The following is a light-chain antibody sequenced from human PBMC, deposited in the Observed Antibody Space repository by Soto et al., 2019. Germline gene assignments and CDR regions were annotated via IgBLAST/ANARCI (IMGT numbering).Light chain of an antibody. J-gene: IGLJ1*01. CDR1: SSGVGAYYS. V-gene: IGLV2-14*01. Sequence: QSVLAQPASVSGSPGRSITISCTGTSSGVGAYYSVSWYQHHPGKAPKLIIYGVTNRPSGVSNRFSGSKSGNTASLTISGLQAEDEADYHCSSYTSGSSHYVFGTGTKVTVL. CDR2: GVT. CDR3: SSYTSGSSHYV.